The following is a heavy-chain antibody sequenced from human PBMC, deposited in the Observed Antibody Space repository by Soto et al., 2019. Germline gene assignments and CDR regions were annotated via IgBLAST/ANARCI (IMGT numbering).Heavy chain of an antibody. D-gene: IGHD6-13*01. Sequence: QVVESGGGVVQPGRSLRLSCVTSGFTFRSHAMHWVRQAPGKGLEWVAQIWFDGSKKNYVDSVKGRFTISRDNSKNVFYVQMNDLRVEDTAVYYCSRDGQQLAPYTMDVWGQGTTVTVS. CDR2: IWFDGSKK. CDR3: SRDGQQLAPYTMDV. J-gene: IGHJ6*02. CDR1: GFTFRSHA. V-gene: IGHV3-33*01.